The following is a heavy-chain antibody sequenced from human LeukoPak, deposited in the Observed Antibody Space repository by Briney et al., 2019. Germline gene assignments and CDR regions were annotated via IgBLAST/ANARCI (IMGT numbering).Heavy chain of an antibody. V-gene: IGHV3-30*18. CDR1: GFTFSSYG. J-gene: IGHJ4*02. CDR3: AKEGGFGTTFDY. D-gene: IGHD3-16*01. CDR2: ISYDGSNK. Sequence: RSLRLSCAASGFTFSSYGMHWVRQAPGKGLEWVAVISYDGSNKYYADSVKGRFTISRDNSKNTLYLQMNSLRAEDTAVYYCAKEGGFGTTFDYWGQGTLVTVSS.